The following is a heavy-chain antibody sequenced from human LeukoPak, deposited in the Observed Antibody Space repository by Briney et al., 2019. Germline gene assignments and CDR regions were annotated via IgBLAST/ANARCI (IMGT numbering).Heavy chain of an antibody. D-gene: IGHD1-26*01. Sequence: GGSLRLSCAASGFTFSSYWMHWVRQAPGKGLVWVSRINSDGSSTSYADSVKGRFTISRDNAKNTLYLQMNSLRAEDTAVYYCAKAVGATRHPYYFDYWGQGTLVTVSS. CDR2: INSDGSST. V-gene: IGHV3-74*01. CDR3: AKAVGATRHPYYFDY. CDR1: GFTFSSYW. J-gene: IGHJ4*02.